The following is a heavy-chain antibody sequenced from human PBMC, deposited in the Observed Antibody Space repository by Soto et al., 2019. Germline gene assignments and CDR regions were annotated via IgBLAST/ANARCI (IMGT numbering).Heavy chain of an antibody. J-gene: IGHJ5*02. V-gene: IGHV4-30-2*06. D-gene: IGHD3-3*02. CDR1: GGSVTSGFHS. CDR3: AGNRSIRGWVDR. Sequence: PSDTLPLTCTVSGGSVTSGFHSWNWIRLSPEKGLEWIGCIYHIGTTHYNPSLQSRVTMSVDTSNNQFSLKLSSLTAADTAMYYCAGNRSIRGWVDRCGQGTRVTVSS. CDR2: IYHIGTT.